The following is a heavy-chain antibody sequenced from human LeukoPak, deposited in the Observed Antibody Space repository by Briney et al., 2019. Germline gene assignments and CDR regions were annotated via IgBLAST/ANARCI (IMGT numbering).Heavy chain of an antibody. V-gene: IGHV3-53*01. CDR1: GFIVSSNF. Sequence: GGSLRLSCAASGFIVSSNFMSWVRQAPGKGLECVSLINSGGTTYSADSVKGRFTISRDNAKNSLYLQMNSLRAEDTAVYYCARDFGGVAGTWYDAFDIWGQGTMVTVSS. J-gene: IGHJ3*02. D-gene: IGHD6-19*01. CDR2: INSGGTT. CDR3: ARDFGGVAGTWYDAFDI.